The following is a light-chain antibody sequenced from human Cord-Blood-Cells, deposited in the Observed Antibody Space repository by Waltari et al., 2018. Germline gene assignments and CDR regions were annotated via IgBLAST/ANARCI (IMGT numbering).Light chain of an antibody. CDR2: CAS. J-gene: IGKJ1*01. CDR3: QQYNNWPPWT. CDR1: QSVSSN. Sequence: DIVMTQSPATLSVSPGERATLSCRASQSVSSNLAWYQQKPGPAPRLLIYCASTRATGIPARFSGSGSGTEFTLTISSLQSEDFAVYYCQQYNNWPPWTFGQGTKVEIK. V-gene: IGKV3-15*01.